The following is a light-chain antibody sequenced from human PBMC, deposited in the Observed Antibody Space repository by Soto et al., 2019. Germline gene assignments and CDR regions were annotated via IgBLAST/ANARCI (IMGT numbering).Light chain of an antibody. CDR2: DDT. J-gene: IGLJ2*01. Sequence: QFALTKPRSVSGSLGQSVTISCSGTSHNFGGYNFVSWYQHPPGQDSKLIIYDDTNRPSGGPDRFSGSKSAATASLSISGLKSADEAGYYCSSYVAGDILLFGGRSKLNVL. V-gene: IGLV2-11*01. CDR1: SHNFGGYNF. CDR3: SSYVAGDILL.